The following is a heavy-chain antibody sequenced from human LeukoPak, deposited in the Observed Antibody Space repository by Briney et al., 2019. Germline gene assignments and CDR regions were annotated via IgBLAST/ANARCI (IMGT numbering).Heavy chain of an antibody. D-gene: IGHD1-26*01. CDR3: ARYSGSHYAFDI. CDR1: GGAISSTSYY. CDR2: VYYSGNT. Sequence: PSETLSLTCTVSGGAISSTSYYWGWLRQPPGKGLEWVSNVYYSGNTFYNPPLKSRVTISVDTSKNQFSLKLSSVTAADTAVYYCARYSGSHYAFDIWGQGTMVTVSS. V-gene: IGHV4-39*01. J-gene: IGHJ3*02.